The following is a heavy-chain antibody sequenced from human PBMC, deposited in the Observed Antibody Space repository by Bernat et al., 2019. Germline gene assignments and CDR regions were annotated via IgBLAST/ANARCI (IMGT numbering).Heavy chain of an antibody. CDR3: ARDHSSTPACFDY. V-gene: IGHV1-18*01. CDR1: GYTFTSEG. Sequence: VQLVQSGAEVKKPGAAGKGGCKASGYTFTSEGISWVRQAPGQGLEWMGWISAYNGNTNYAQKLQGRVTMTTDTSTSTAYMELRSLRSDDTAVYYCARDHSSTPACFDYWGQGTLVTVSS. J-gene: IGHJ4*02. D-gene: IGHD2-2*01. CDR2: ISAYNGNT.